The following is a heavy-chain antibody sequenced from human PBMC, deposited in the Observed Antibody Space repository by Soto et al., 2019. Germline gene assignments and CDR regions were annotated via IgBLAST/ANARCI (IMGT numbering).Heavy chain of an antibody. J-gene: IGHJ5*02. CDR3: ARSHGVYPTHHFDP. D-gene: IGHD6-13*01. CDR1: GGSISSINW. CDR2: IYHDGST. V-gene: IGHV4-4*02. Sequence: SETLSLTCGVSGGSISSINWWSWVRQSPGKGLEWIGEIYHDGSTNYNPSLKSRVNISVEKSKNQFSLKVTSVTAADTAVYYCARSHGVYPTHHFDPWGQGTLVTVSS.